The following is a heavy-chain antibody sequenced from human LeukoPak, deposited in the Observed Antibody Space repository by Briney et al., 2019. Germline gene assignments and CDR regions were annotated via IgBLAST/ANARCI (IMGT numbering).Heavy chain of an antibody. CDR2: LSWNGGNI. CDR3: AKALGSTVTTRTYFDY. V-gene: IGHV3-9*01. D-gene: IGHD4-17*01. Sequence: GGSLRLSCAASGFTFHDYAMHWVRQAPGKGLEWVSGLSWNGGNIGYAESVRGRFTISGDNAGNSLYLQMNSLRPEDTALYYCAKALGSTVTTRTYFDYWGQGTLVTVSS. CDR1: GFTFHDYA. J-gene: IGHJ4*02.